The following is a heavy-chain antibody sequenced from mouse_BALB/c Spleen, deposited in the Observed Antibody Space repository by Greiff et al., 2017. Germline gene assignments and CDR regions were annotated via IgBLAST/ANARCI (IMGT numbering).Heavy chain of an antibody. CDR2: ISNLAYSI. CDR3: AREGDGNYD. D-gene: IGHD2-1*01. CDR1: GFTFSDYG. J-gene: IGHJ3*01. V-gene: IGHV5-15*02. Sequence: EVKLQESGGGLVQPGGSRKLSCAASGFTFSDYGMAWVRQAPGKGPEWVAFISNLAYSIYYADTVTGRFTISRENAKNTLYLEMSSLRSEDTAMYYCAREGDGNYDWGQGTLVTVSA.